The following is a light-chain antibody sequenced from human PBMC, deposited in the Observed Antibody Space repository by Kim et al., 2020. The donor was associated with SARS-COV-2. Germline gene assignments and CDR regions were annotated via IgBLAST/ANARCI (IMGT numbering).Light chain of an antibody. CDR3: QPWDSSTL. CDR1: KLGDKY. Sequence: SYELTQPPSVSVSPGQTASITCSGDKLGDKYACWYQQKPGQSPVLVIYQDSKRPSGIPERFSGSNSGNTATLTISGTQAMVEADFSCQPWDSSTLFVGGT. CDR2: QDS. V-gene: IGLV3-1*01. J-gene: IGLJ3*02.